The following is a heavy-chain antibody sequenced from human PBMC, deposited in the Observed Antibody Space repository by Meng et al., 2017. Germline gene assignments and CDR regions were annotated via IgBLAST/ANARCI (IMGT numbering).Heavy chain of an antibody. CDR2: INTTTGKL. Sequence: QVQRVQSRSEFKKPGASVKVSCKCSGYTCTSSAMEWVRPGPGQGLECIRWINTTTGKLTYAQGFTGQFVFFLQTSVSTAYLQIYSLKAEDTTLYYCVGHCVDWGQGSLVTVSS. CDR1: GYTCTSSA. V-gene: IGHV7-4-1*01. J-gene: IGHJ1*01. CDR3: VGHCVD. D-gene: IGHD5/OR15-5a*01.